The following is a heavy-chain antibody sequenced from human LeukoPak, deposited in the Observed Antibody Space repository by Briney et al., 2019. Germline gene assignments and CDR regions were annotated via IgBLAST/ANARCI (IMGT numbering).Heavy chain of an antibody. Sequence: ASVKVSCKASGYTFTDYAIHWVRQAPGQRLEWMGWINTGNGNTKYSQKFQDRVTLTRDTSASTVYMELSSLRSEDTAVYYCAREYYYDETPDYWGQGTLVTVSS. V-gene: IGHV1-3*04. CDR2: INTGNGNT. CDR3: AREYYYDETPDY. CDR1: GYTFTDYA. J-gene: IGHJ4*02. D-gene: IGHD3-22*01.